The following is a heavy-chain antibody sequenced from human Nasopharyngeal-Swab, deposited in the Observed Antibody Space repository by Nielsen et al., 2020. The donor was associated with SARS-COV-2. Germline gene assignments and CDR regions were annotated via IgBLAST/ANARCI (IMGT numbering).Heavy chain of an antibody. Sequence: GGSLRLSCAASGFTFSSYWMSWVRQAPGKGLEWVANIKQDGSEKYYVDSVKGRFTISRDNAKNSLYLQMNSLRAEDTAVHYCARAQYYDFWSGRYYFDYWGQGTLVTVSS. CDR2: IKQDGSEK. V-gene: IGHV3-7*01. J-gene: IGHJ4*02. CDR1: GFTFSSYW. D-gene: IGHD3-3*01. CDR3: ARAQYYDFWSGRYYFDY.